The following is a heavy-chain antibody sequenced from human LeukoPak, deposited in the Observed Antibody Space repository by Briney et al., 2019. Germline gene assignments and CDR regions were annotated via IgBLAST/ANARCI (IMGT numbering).Heavy chain of an antibody. CDR2: IKQDGSEK. Sequence: GGSLRLSCAASEFIISPYSMMGVRQAPGKGLEWVANIKQDGSEKYNVDSAKGRFTISRDNAKHSVSLQMHSLRVEDTAVYYCASAIHHYLASSGSFDIWGQGTMVTVSS. V-gene: IGHV3-7*01. CDR1: EFIISPYS. CDR3: ASAIHHYLASSGSFDI. D-gene: IGHD3-22*01. J-gene: IGHJ3*02.